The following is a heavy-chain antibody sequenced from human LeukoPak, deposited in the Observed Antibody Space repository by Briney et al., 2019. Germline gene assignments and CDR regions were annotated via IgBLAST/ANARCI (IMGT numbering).Heavy chain of an antibody. D-gene: IGHD3-10*01. J-gene: IGHJ4*02. V-gene: IGHV4-39*07. CDR1: GGSISSSSYY. Sequence: SETLSLTCTVSGGSISSSSYYWGWIRQPPGKGLEWIGSIYYSGSTYYNPSLKSRVTISVDKSKNQFSLKLSSVTAADTAVYYCARETRWYGELLLGYFDYWGQGTLVTVSS. CDR3: ARETRWYGELLLGYFDY. CDR2: IYYSGST.